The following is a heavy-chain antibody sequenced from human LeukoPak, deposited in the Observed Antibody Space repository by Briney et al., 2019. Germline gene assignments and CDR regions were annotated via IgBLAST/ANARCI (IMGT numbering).Heavy chain of an antibody. Sequence: SETLSLTCAVYGGSFSGYYWSWIRQPPGKGLEWIGEINHSGSTNYNPSLKSRVTISVDTSKNQFSLKLSSVTAADTAVYYCARDLYGSGSYYEGGFDYWGQGTLVTVSS. D-gene: IGHD3-10*01. CDR3: ARDLYGSGSYYEGGFDY. CDR2: INHSGST. CDR1: GGSFSGYY. V-gene: IGHV4-34*01. J-gene: IGHJ4*02.